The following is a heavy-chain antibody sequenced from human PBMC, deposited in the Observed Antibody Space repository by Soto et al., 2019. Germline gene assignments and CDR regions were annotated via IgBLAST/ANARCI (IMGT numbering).Heavy chain of an antibody. V-gene: IGHV1-18*01. J-gene: IGHJ6*02. Sequence: GASVKVSCKASGYTFTSYAISWVRQAPGQGLEWMGWISAYNGNTNYAQKLQGRVTMTTDTSTSTAYMELRSLRSDDTAVYYCARDLQQLGPELDYYYGMDVWGQGTTVTVSS. CDR2: ISAYNGNT. CDR3: ARDLQQLGPELDYYYGMDV. D-gene: IGHD6-13*01. CDR1: GYTFTSYA.